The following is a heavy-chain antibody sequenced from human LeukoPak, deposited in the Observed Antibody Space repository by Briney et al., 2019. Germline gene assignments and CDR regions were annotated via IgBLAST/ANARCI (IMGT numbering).Heavy chain of an antibody. CDR1: GGSISSSSYY. D-gene: IGHD1-26*01. Sequence: SETLSLTCTVSGGSISSSSYYWGWIRQPTGKGLEWIGSIYYSGSTYYNPSLKSRVTISVDTSKNQFSLKLSSVTAADTAVYYCAVEGAKGDAFDIWGQGTMVTVSS. CDR2: IYYSGST. J-gene: IGHJ3*02. V-gene: IGHV4-39*07. CDR3: AVEGAKGDAFDI.